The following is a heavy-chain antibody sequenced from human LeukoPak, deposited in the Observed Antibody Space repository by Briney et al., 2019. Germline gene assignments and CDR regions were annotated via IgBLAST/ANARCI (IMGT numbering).Heavy chain of an antibody. V-gene: IGHV4-34*01. CDR3: AASSSWYSMGYY. J-gene: IGHJ4*02. Sequence: SETLSLTCAVYGGSFSGYYWSWIRQPPGKGLEWIGEINHSGSTNYNPSLKSRVTISVDTSKNQFSLKLSSVTAADTAVYYCAASSSWYSMGYYWGQGTLVTVSS. D-gene: IGHD6-13*01. CDR2: INHSGST. CDR1: GGSFSGYY.